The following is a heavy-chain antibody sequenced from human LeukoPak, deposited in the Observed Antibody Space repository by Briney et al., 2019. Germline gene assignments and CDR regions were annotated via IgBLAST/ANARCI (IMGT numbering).Heavy chain of an antibody. V-gene: IGHV3-7*01. CDR2: IKQDGSEK. J-gene: IGHJ4*02. Sequence: PGGSLRLSCAASGFTFSSYWMSWVRQAPGKGLEWVANIKQDGSEKYYGDSVKGRFTISRDNAKNSLYLQMNSLRAEDTAVYYCARDQRVDSSGWYFYWGQGTLVTVSS. D-gene: IGHD6-19*01. CDR3: ARDQRVDSSGWYFY. CDR1: GFTFSSYW.